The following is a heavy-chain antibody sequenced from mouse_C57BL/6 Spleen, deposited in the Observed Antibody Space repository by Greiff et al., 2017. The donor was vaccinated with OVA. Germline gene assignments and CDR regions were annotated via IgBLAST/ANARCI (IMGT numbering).Heavy chain of an antibody. CDR2: ILPGSGST. V-gene: IGHV1-9*01. Sequence: VKLQESGAELMKPGASVKLSCKATGYTFTGYWIEWVKQRPGHGLEWIGEILPGSGSTNYNEKFKGKAPFTADTSSNTAYMQLSSLTTEDSAIYYCASPYGYDAWFAYWGQGTLVTVSA. CDR3: ASPYGYDAWFAY. CDR1: GYTFTGYW. D-gene: IGHD2-2*01. J-gene: IGHJ3*01.